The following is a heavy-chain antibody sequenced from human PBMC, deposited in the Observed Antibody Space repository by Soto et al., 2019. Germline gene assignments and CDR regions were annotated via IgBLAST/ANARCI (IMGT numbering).Heavy chain of an antibody. J-gene: IGHJ4*02. CDR2: IYPGDSDT. V-gene: IGHV5-51*01. CDR3: ARHGVTTGDDY. Sequence: LGESLKISCKGSGYIFIDYWIAWVRQMPGKGLEWMGIIYPGDSDTRYSPSFQGQVTISADKSISTAYLHWSSLKASDSAMYYCARHGVTTGDDYWGQGTLVTVSS. CDR1: GYIFIDYW. D-gene: IGHD1-1*01.